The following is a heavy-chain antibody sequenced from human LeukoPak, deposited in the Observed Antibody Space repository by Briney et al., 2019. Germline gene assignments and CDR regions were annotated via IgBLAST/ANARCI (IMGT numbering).Heavy chain of an antibody. CDR1: GFTFSRYS. V-gene: IGHV3-21*01. D-gene: IGHD3-10*01. CDR3: ARDQGAWCEELDFDY. Sequence: GGSLRLSCAASGFTFSRYSMNWVPQAPGKGLKWVSSISSSSGYIYYTDSLKGRFTISRDNANNSLYLQMNSLRAEDTAVYYWARDQGAWCEELDFDYWGQGTLVTVSS. CDR2: ISSSSGYI. J-gene: IGHJ4*02.